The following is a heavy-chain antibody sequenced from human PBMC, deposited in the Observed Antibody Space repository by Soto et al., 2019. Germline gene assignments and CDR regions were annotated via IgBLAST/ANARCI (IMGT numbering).Heavy chain of an antibody. CDR3: ARHRYDYVWGSYRFYYFDY. V-gene: IGHV4-30-4*08. CDR1: GASVSSGGYY. D-gene: IGHD3-16*02. J-gene: IGHJ4*02. CDR2: IYHSGST. Sequence: SETLSLTCTVSGASVSSGGYYWNWIRQRPGKGLEWIGYIYHSGSTYSNPSLKNRASISVDTSKNQFSLKLSSVTAADTAVYYCARHRYDYVWGSYRFYYFDYWGQGTLVTVSS.